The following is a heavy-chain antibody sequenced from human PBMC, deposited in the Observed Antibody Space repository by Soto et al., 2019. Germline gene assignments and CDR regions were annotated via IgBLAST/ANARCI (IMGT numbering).Heavy chain of an antibody. Sequence: QVQLQQWGAGLLKPSETLSLTCAVYGGSFSGYYWSWIRQPPGKGLEWIGEINHSGTTNYNASLKCRVTVSVDTSKNQFSLKLSSLTAADTAVYYCARARGGYYNVWGQGTLVTVSS. CDR3: ARARGGYYNV. J-gene: IGHJ4*02. CDR2: INHSGTT. CDR1: GGSFSGYY. V-gene: IGHV4-34*02. D-gene: IGHD3-22*01.